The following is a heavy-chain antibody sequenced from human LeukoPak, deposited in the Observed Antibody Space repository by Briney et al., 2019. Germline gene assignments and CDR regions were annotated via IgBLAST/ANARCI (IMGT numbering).Heavy chain of an antibody. CDR3: ARGTAAGTDNWFDP. CDR2: TYYRSKWYN. CDR1: GDSVSSNSGA. D-gene: IGHD6-13*01. V-gene: IGHV6-1*01. Sequence: SQTLSLTCAISGDSVSSNSGAWNWIRQSPSRGLEWFGRTYYRSKWYNDYAVSVKSRISINPDTSKNQFSLQLNSVTPDDTAVYYCARGTAAGTDNWFDPWGQGTLVTVSS. J-gene: IGHJ5*02.